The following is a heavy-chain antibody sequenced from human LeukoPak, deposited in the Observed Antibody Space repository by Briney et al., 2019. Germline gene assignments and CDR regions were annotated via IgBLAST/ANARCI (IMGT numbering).Heavy chain of an antibody. CDR3: VRISSGGTPEV. Sequence: SETLSLTCAVYGGSFSGYYWSWIRQPPGKGLEWIGSIYHSGSTYYNPSLKSRVTISVDTSKNQFSLKLSSVTAADTAVYYCVRISSGGTPEVWGQGTLVTVSS. V-gene: IGHV4-34*01. J-gene: IGHJ4*02. CDR1: GGSFSGYY. CDR2: IYHSGST. D-gene: IGHD2-15*01.